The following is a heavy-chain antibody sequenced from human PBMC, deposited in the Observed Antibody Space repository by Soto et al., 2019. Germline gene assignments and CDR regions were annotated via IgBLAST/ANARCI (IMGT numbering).Heavy chain of an antibody. Sequence: SSTLSLTCAVYVGSFSGYYWSWIRQPPGKGLEWIGEIDHSGSTNYNPSLKSRVTISLDTSKNQFSLKLTSVTAADTAVYFCASYNGWFYRTYFDYWGQGTLVTVSS. V-gene: IGHV4-34*01. J-gene: IGHJ4*02. CDR1: VGSFSGYY. D-gene: IGHD6-19*01. CDR2: IDHSGST. CDR3: ASYNGWFYRTYFDY.